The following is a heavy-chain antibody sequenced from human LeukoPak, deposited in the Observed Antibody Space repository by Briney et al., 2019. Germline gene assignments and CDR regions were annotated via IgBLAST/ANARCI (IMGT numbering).Heavy chain of an antibody. Sequence: PSETLSLTCTVSGGSISSGSYYWSWIRQPAGKGLEWTGRIYTTGSTNYNPSLKSRVTISVDTSKNQFSLKLSSVTAADTAVYYCARHVMATIDYWGQGTLVTVSS. CDR2: IYTTGST. CDR3: ARHVMATIDY. D-gene: IGHD5-24*01. V-gene: IGHV4-61*02. J-gene: IGHJ4*02. CDR1: GGSISSGSYY.